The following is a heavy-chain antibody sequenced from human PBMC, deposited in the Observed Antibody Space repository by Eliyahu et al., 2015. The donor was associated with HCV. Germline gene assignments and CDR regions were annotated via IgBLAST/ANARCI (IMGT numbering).Heavy chain of an antibody. D-gene: IGHD1-26*01. V-gene: IGHV3-30*01. CDR3: ARAGTIVGGYFDY. J-gene: IGHJ4*02. Sequence: ISRDNSKNTFYLQMNSLRPEDTAVYYCARAGTIVGGYFDYWGQGTLVTVSS.